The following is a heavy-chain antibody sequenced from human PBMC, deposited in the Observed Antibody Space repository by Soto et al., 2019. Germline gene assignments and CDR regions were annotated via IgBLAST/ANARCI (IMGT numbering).Heavy chain of an antibody. CDR2: IIPIFGTA. Sequence: AAVKVSCKASGGTFSSYAISWVRQAPGQGLEWMGGIIPIFGTANYAQKFQGRVTITADESTSTAYMELSSLRSEDTAVYYCARDGYSSGWYYFDYWGQGTMVTVSS. V-gene: IGHV1-69*13. CDR1: GGTFSSYA. J-gene: IGHJ4*02. CDR3: ARDGYSSGWYYFDY. D-gene: IGHD6-19*01.